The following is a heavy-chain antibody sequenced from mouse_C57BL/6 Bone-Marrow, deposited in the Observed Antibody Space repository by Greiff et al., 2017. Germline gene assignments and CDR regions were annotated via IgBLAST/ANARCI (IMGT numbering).Heavy chain of an antibody. D-gene: IGHD2-2*01. J-gene: IGHJ3*01. CDR3: ARRDGYGAVGFAY. CDR1: GYTFTSYG. Sequence: VKLQESGAELARPGASVKLSCKASGYTFTSYGISWVKQRTGQGLEWIGEIYPRSGNTYYNEKFKGKATLTADTSSSTAYMELRSLTSEDSAVYFCARRDGYGAVGFAYWGQGTLVTVSA. CDR2: IYPRSGNT. V-gene: IGHV1-81*01.